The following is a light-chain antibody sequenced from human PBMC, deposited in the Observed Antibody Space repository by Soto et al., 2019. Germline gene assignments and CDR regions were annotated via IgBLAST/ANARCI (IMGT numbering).Light chain of an antibody. V-gene: IGLV2-11*01. CDR3: SSYAGSYTVL. CDR1: SSDVGGYNY. Sequence: QSALTQPRSVSGSPGQSVTISCTGTSSDVGGYNYVSWCQQHPGKAPKLMIYDVSKRPSGVPDRFSGSKSGNTASLTISGLQAEDEADYYCSSYAGSYTVLFGGGTKVTVL. J-gene: IGLJ2*01. CDR2: DVS.